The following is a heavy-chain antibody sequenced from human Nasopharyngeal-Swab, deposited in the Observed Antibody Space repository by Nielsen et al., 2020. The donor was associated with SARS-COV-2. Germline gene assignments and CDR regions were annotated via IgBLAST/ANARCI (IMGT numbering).Heavy chain of an antibody. D-gene: IGHD1-20*01. J-gene: IGHJ4*02. Sequence: GESLKISCAASGFTVKNNYMTWVRQVPGKGLEWISHIYASGDTHTADAVKGRSTISRDSSENTLYLEMNNLTPDDTATYYCAAPLTGLHYWGQGTLVTVSS. CDR2: IYASGDT. CDR1: GFTVKNNY. CDR3: AAPLTGLHY. V-gene: IGHV3-53*01.